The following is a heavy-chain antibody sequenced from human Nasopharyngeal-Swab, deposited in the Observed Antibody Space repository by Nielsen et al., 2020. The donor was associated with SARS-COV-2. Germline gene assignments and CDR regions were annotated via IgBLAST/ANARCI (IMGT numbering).Heavy chain of an antibody. J-gene: IGHJ4*02. CDR3: ARDPAFGYGDYARILDY. V-gene: IGHV1-46*01. D-gene: IGHD4-17*01. CDR2: INPSGGST. Sequence: ASVKVSCKASGYTFTSYYMHWVRQAPGQGLEWMGIINPSGGSTSYAQKFQGRVTMTRDTSTSTVYMELSSLRSEDTAVYYCARDPAFGYGDYARILDYWGQGTLVTVSS. CDR1: GYTFTSYY.